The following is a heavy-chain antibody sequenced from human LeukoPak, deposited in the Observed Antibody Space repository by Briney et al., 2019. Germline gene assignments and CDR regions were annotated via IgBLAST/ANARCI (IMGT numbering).Heavy chain of an antibody. Sequence: SETLSLTCTVSGGSISSGSYYWSWIRQPAGKGLEWIGRIYTSGSTNYNPSLKSRVTMSVDTSKNQFSLKLSSVTAADTAVYYCARVGGVRWPNPYYYYYMDVWGKGTTVTVSS. D-gene: IGHD4-23*01. J-gene: IGHJ6*03. CDR2: IYTSGST. CDR1: GGSISSGSYY. V-gene: IGHV4-61*02. CDR3: ARVGGVRWPNPYYYYYMDV.